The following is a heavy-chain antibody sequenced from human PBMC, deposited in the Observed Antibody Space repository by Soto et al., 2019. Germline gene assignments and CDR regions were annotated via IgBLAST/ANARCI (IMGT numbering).Heavy chain of an antibody. CDR1: GFTFSSYA. D-gene: IGHD2-21*02. V-gene: IGHV3-30-3*01. CDR3: AREYCGGDCYEDYYYYGMDV. J-gene: IGHJ6*02. CDR2: ISYDGSNK. Sequence: GSLRLSCAASGFTFSSYAMHWVRQAPGKGLEWVAVISYDGSNKYYADSVKGRFTISRDNSKNTLYLQMNSLRAEDTAVYYCAREYCGGDCYEDYYYYGMDVWGQGTTVTVSS.